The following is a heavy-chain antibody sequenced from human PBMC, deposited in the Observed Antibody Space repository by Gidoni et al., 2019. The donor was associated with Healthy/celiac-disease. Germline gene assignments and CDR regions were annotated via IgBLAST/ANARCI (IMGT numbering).Heavy chain of an antibody. Sequence: QLQLQESGPGLVKPSETLSLTCTVSGGSISSSSYYWGWIRQPPGKGLEWIGSIYYSGSTYYNPSLKSRVTISVDTSKNQCSLKLSSVTAADTAVYYCARREDYDILSYWGQGTLVTVSS. CDR1: GGSISSSSYY. CDR3: ARREDYDILSY. D-gene: IGHD3-9*01. V-gene: IGHV4-39*01. J-gene: IGHJ4*02. CDR2: IYYSGST.